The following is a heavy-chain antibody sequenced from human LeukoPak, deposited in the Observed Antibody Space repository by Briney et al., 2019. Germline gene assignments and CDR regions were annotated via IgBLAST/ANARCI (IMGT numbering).Heavy chain of an antibody. D-gene: IGHD6-19*01. CDR3: ARDSGIAVAGPDY. CDR2: IRYDGSNK. Sequence: GGSLRLSCAASGFTFSSYGMHWVRQAPGKGLEWVAFIRYDGSNKYYADSVKGRFTISRDNSKNTLYLQMNSLRAEDTAVYYCARDSGIAVAGPDYWGQGTLVTVSS. J-gene: IGHJ4*02. CDR1: GFTFSSYG. V-gene: IGHV3-30*02.